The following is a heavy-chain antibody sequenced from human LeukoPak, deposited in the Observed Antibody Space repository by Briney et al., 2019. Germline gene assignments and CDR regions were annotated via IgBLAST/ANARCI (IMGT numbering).Heavy chain of an antibody. V-gene: IGHV3-9*01. CDR3: AKSETYYYDSSGYNFDY. Sequence: GGSPRLSCAASGFTFDDYAMHWVRQAPGKGLEWVSGISWNSGSIGYADSVKGRFTISSDNAKNSLYLQMNSLRAEDTALYYCAKSETYYYDSSGYNFDYWGQGTLVTVSS. J-gene: IGHJ4*02. D-gene: IGHD3-22*01. CDR2: ISWNSGSI. CDR1: GFTFDDYA.